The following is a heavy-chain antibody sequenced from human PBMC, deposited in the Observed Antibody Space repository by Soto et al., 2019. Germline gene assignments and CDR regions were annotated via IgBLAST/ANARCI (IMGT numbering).Heavy chain of an antibody. Sequence: EVQLLESGGGLVQPGGSLRLSCAASGFSFSGSAMCWVRQGPGTGLEFVSSITRSGSESFYADSVKGRFTMSRDNSKNMLFLQMNSLRAEDTAVYYCAKVGYDSGWYWGSGGQGALVTVS. D-gene: IGHD6-19*01. CDR1: GFSFSGSA. CDR3: AKVGYDSGWYWGS. CDR2: ITRSGSES. V-gene: IGHV3-23*01. J-gene: IGHJ1*01.